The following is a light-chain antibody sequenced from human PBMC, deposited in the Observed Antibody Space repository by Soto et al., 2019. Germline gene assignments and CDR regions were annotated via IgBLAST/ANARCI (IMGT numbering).Light chain of an antibody. V-gene: IGLV1-51*01. Sequence: QSVLPQPASVSAAPGHMFAIACSGSSPNIGGNSEAWWQRLQGAAPKLLIYDDNKRPSGIPDRFSGYKPGTSATLGITGFQTRDAADYYCGSWHSSMRSYDFGTGTKAPS. CDR3: GSWHSSMRSYD. J-gene: IGLJ1*01. CDR1: SPNIGGNS. CDR2: DDN.